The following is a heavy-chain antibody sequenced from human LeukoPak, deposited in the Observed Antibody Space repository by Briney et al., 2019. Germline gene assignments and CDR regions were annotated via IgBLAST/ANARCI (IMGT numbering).Heavy chain of an antibody. CDR3: AKDHGFYSSGWNPLFDY. V-gene: IGHV3-74*01. J-gene: IGHJ4*02. CDR2: INSDGSIT. CDR1: GFTFTNYW. Sequence: PGGSLRLSCAASGFTFTNYWIHWVRQGPGKGLVWVSRINSDGSITHYADSVKGRFTISRDNSKNTLYLQMNSLRAEDTALYYCAKDHGFYSSGWNPLFDYWGQGTLVTVSS. D-gene: IGHD6-19*01.